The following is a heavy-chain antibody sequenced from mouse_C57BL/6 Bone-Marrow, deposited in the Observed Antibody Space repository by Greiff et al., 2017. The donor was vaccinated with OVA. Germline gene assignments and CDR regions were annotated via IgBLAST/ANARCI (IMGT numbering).Heavy chain of an antibody. CDR2: IDPSDSYT. Sequence: QVQLQQPGAELVKPGASVKLSCKASGYTFTSYWMQWVKQRPGQGLAWIGEIDPSDSYTNYNQKFQGKATLTVDTSSSTAYMQLSSLTSEDSAVYYCARGGDYWGQGTSVTVSS. V-gene: IGHV1-50*01. CDR3: ARGGDY. J-gene: IGHJ4*01. CDR1: GYTFTSYW.